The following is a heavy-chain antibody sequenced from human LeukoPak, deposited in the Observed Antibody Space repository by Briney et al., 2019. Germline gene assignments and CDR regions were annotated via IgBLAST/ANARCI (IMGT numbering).Heavy chain of an antibody. CDR1: GGSISSYY. J-gene: IGHJ4*02. CDR2: IYYSGST. Sequence: PSETLSLTCTVSGGSISSYYWSWIRQPPGKGLEWIAYIYYSGSTNYNPSLNSRVTISVDTSKNQFSLKLSSVTAADTAVYYCARRIAADDAFDYWGQGTLVTVSS. D-gene: IGHD6-13*01. V-gene: IGHV4-59*08. CDR3: ARRIAADDAFDY.